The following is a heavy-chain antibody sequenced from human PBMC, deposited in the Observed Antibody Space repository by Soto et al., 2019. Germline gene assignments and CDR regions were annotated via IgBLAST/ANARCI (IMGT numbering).Heavy chain of an antibody. J-gene: IGHJ6*02. CDR2: ISAYNGNT. D-gene: IGHD6-6*01. V-gene: IGHV1-18*04. CDR3: ARDYSQLLYYYGMDA. CDR1: GYTFTSYG. Sequence: ASVKVSCKASGYTFTSYGISWVRQAPGQGLEWMGWISAYNGNTNYAQKLQGRVTMTTDTSTSTAYMELRSLRSDDTAVYYCARDYSQLLYYYGMDAWGQGTTVTVSS.